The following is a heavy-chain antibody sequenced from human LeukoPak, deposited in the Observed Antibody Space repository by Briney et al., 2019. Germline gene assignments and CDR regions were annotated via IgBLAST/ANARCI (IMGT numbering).Heavy chain of an antibody. CDR1: GFTFSSYG. J-gene: IGHJ4*02. Sequence: GGSLRLSCAASGFTFSSYGMHWVRQAPGKGLEWVAFIRYDGSNKYYADSVKGRFTISRDNSKNTLYLQMNSLRAEDTAVYYCAKAPSRELVAVDHWGQGTLVTVSS. CDR3: AKAPSRELVAVDH. V-gene: IGHV3-30*02. D-gene: IGHD6-6*01. CDR2: IRYDGSNK.